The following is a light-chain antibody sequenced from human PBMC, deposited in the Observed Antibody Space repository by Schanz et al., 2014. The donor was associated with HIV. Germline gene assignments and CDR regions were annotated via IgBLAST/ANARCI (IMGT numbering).Light chain of an antibody. CDR1: SSSIGFNT. V-gene: IGLV1-44*01. Sequence: QSVLTQPPSASGTPGQRVTISCSGSSSSIGFNTINWYQHLPGTAPKLIMYNSYHRPSGVPDRFSGSSSGTSASLAISGLQSEDEADYYCAAWDDSPNGWVFGGGTKLTVL. CDR2: NSY. J-gene: IGLJ3*02. CDR3: AAWDDSPNGWV.